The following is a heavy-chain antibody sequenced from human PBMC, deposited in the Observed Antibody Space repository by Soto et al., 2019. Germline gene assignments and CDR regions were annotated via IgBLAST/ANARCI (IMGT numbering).Heavy chain of an antibody. CDR2: IIPIFGTA. Sequence: QVQLVQSGAEVKKPGSSVKVSCKASGGTFCSYAIIWVRQAPGQGLEWMGGIIPIFGTANYAQKFQGRVTITADESTSTAYIELSSLRSEDTAVYYCARGILRMGYYYYGMDDWGQGTTVTVSS. CDR1: GGTFCSYA. J-gene: IGHJ6*02. CDR3: ARGILRMGYYYYGMDD. D-gene: IGHD2-15*01. V-gene: IGHV1-69*19.